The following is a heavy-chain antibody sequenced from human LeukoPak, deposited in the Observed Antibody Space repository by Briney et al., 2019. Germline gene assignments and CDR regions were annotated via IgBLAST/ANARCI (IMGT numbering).Heavy chain of an antibody. CDR2: IKQDGSEK. Sequence: GGSLRLSCAASGFTFSSYWMSWVRQAPGKGLEWVANIKQDGSEKYYVDSVKGRFTISRDNAKNSLYLQMNSLRAEDTAVYYCARVPYDILTGLLKDVWGKGTTVTVSS. CDR1: GFTFSSYW. V-gene: IGHV3-7*01. D-gene: IGHD3-9*01. J-gene: IGHJ6*04. CDR3: ARVPYDILTGLLKDV.